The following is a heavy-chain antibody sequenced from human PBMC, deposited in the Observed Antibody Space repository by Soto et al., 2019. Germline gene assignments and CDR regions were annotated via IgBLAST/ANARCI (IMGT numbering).Heavy chain of an antibody. CDR3: ARLSALDI. CDR1: GYSFSSFW. CDR2: IHPRDSDT. V-gene: IGHV5-10-1*01. J-gene: IGHJ3*02. Sequence: PWESPMLSRKGSGYSFSSFWINWVRAMPGKGLELMGRIHPRDSDTHYSPSFQGNATISVDNSINTAYLPWSSRKAADTAMYYCARLSALDIWGQGTMVTVSS.